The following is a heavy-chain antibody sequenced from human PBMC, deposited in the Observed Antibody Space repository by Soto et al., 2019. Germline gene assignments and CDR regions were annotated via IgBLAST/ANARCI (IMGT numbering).Heavy chain of an antibody. CDR3: ARDYYGAGSQYYYYGMEV. J-gene: IGHJ6*02. Sequence: QVQLQESGPGVVKPSQTMSLTCTVSGDSITSGGYYWSWVAQQPGKGLEWIGYLYHSGGATYNPSLRGRDVISIDTAKTQCFLSMNAVTAADTATYYCARDYYGAGSQYYYYGMEVWGQGTTVTVSS. V-gene: IGHV4-31*03. CDR1: GDSITSGGYY. CDR2: LYHSGGA. D-gene: IGHD3-10*01.